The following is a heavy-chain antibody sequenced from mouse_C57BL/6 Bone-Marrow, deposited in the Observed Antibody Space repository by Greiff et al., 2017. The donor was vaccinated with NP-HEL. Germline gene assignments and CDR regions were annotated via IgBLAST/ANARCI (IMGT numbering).Heavy chain of an antibody. J-gene: IGHJ3*01. V-gene: IGHV2-9-1*01. CDR2: IWPGGGT. CDR3: ARFGFAY. Sequence: VQLQESGPGLVAPSQSLSITCTVSGFSLTSSAISWVRQPPGKGLEWLGVIWPGGGTNYNSALKSRLSISKDNSKSQVCLKMNSLQTDDTARYYCARFGFAYWGQGTLVTVSA. CDR1: GFSLTSSA.